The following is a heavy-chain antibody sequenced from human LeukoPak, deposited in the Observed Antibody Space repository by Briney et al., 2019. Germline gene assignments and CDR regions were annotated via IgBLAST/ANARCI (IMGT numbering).Heavy chain of an antibody. V-gene: IGHV3-23*01. CDR3: AKHGSSGWYYFDY. Sequence: GGSLRLSCAASGFTFSSYAMSWVRQAPGKGLEWVSAISGSGGSTYYADSVKGRFTISRDNSKNTLYLQVNSLRAEDTAVYYCAKHGSSGWYYFDYWGQGTLVTVSS. J-gene: IGHJ4*02. CDR1: GFTFSSYA. CDR2: ISGSGGST. D-gene: IGHD6-19*01.